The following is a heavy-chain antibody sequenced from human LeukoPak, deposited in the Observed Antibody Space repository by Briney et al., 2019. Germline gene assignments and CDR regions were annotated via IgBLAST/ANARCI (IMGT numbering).Heavy chain of an antibody. V-gene: IGHV1-69*05. J-gene: IGHJ5*02. CDR1: GGTFSSYA. Sequence: SVKVSCKASGGTFSSYAISWVRQAPGQGLEWRGGIIPIFGTANYAQKFQGRVTITTDESTSTAYMELSSLRSEDTAVYYCARGPPGYCSSTSCPPVGWFDPWGQGTLVTVSS. D-gene: IGHD2-2*01. CDR2: IIPIFGTA. CDR3: ARGPPGYCSSTSCPPVGWFDP.